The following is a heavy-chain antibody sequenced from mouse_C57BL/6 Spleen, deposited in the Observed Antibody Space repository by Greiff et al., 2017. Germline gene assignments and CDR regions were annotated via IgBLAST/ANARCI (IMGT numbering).Heavy chain of an antibody. V-gene: IGHV1-42*01. CDR2: INPSTGGT. Sequence: DVHLVESGPELVKPGASVKISCKASGYSFTGYYMNWVKQSPEKSLEWIGEINPSTGGTTYNQKFKAKATLTVDKSSSTAYMQLKSLTSEDSAVYYCARSNSYFDYWGQGTTLTVSS. CDR3: ARSNSYFDY. J-gene: IGHJ2*01. CDR1: GYSFTGYY.